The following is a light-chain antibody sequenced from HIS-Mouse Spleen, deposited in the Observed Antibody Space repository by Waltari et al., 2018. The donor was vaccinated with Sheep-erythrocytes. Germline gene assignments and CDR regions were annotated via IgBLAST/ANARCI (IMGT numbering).Light chain of an antibody. J-gene: IGKJ2*01. V-gene: IGKV1-8*01. CDR3: QQYYSYPYT. CDR1: QGISSY. CDR2: AAS. Sequence: IRLTQSPSSLSASTGDSVTITCRARQGISSYLAWYQQKPGKAPKLLIYAASTLQSGVPSRFSGSGSGTDFTLTISCLQSEDFATYYCQQYYSYPYTFGQGTKLEIK.